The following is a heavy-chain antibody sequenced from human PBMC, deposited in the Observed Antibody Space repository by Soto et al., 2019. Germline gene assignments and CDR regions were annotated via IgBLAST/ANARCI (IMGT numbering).Heavy chain of an antibody. D-gene: IGHD3-9*01. Sequence: GGSLRLSCAASGFTFSSYSMNWVRQAPGKGLEWVSYISSSSSTIYYADSVKGRFTISRDNAKNSLYLQMNSLRDEDTAVYYCAREPHYDILTRPTFDYWGQGTLVTVSS. CDR2: ISSSSSTI. V-gene: IGHV3-48*02. CDR3: AREPHYDILTRPTFDY. J-gene: IGHJ4*02. CDR1: GFTFSSYS.